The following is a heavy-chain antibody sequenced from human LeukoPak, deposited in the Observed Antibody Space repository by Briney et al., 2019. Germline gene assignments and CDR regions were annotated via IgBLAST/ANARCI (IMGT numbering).Heavy chain of an antibody. CDR1: GGSISSNY. D-gene: IGHD3-22*01. Sequence: PSETLSLTCTGSGGSISSNYWSWIRQPAGKGLGYIGRIYSSGNTNYNPSLKSRVTMSVDTSKNQFSLLLHSVTAADTAVYYCARVWLSSGSYWYFDFWGRGTLVIVSS. CDR2: IYSSGNT. V-gene: IGHV4-4*07. CDR3: ARVWLSSGSYWYFDF. J-gene: IGHJ2*01.